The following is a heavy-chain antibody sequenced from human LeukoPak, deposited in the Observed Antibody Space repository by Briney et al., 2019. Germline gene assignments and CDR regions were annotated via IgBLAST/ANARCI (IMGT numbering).Heavy chain of an antibody. CDR3: AGADWAARVAFDY. J-gene: IGHJ4*02. Sequence: AGSVMVSCKASGYTFTDYYIHWVRRAPGQGLEWMGWINAKSGGTNFAQNFQGRVTMTRDTSITTAYMELTSLRSDDTAVYYCAGADWAARVAFDYRGQGTLGTVSS. CDR1: GYTFTDYY. D-gene: IGHD3-9*01. V-gene: IGHV1-2*02. CDR2: INAKSGGT.